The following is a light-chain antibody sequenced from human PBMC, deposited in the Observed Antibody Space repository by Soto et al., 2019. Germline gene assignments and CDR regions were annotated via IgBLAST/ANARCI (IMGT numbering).Light chain of an antibody. CDR2: YTN. Sequence: QAVVTQEPSFSVSPGGAVTLTCGLSSGSVSTSYYPSWYQQTPGQAPRTLIYYTNVRSSGVPDRFSGSILGNKAALTITGAQADDESDYHCELYMGSGISVFGGWTKLTVL. J-gene: IGLJ2*01. V-gene: IGLV8-61*01. CDR3: ELYMGSGISV. CDR1: SGSVSTSYY.